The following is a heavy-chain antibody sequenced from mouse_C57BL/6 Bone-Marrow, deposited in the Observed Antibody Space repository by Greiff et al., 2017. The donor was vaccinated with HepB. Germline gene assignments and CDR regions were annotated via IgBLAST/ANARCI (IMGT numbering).Heavy chain of an antibody. Sequence: VKLLESGPELVKPGASVKISCKASGYAFSSSWMNWVKQRPGKGLEWIGRIYPGDGDTNYNGKFKGKATLTADKSSSTAYMQLSSLTSEDSAVYFCAVYGNYDYWDQGTTLTVSS. D-gene: IGHD2-1*01. CDR3: AVYGNYDY. CDR2: IYPGDGDT. J-gene: IGHJ2*01. CDR1: GYAFSSSW. V-gene: IGHV1-82*01.